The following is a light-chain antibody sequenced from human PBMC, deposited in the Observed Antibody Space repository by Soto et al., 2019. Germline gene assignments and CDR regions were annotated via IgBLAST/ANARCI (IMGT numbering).Light chain of an antibody. Sequence: QPVLTQPPSVSRAPGQRVTISCTGGSSNIGAGYDVHWYQQLPGTAPKLLIYGNNNRPSGVPDRFSGSKSGTSGTLAITGLQAEDEADYYCQSYDISLSGSLFGTGTKLTVL. CDR3: QSYDISLSGSL. J-gene: IGLJ1*01. CDR2: GNN. CDR1: SSNIGAGYD. V-gene: IGLV1-40*01.